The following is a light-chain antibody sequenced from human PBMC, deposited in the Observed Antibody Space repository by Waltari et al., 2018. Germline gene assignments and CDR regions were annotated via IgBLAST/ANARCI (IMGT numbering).Light chain of an antibody. CDR3: CSYAGLGIYV. CDR2: EVT. J-gene: IGLJ1*01. CDR1: CSAVGNYNL. V-gene: IGLV2-23*02. Sequence: QSGLTQPASVSGSPGQSITISCTGTCSAVGNYNLVTWYQQYPGKAPKLIVYEVTRRSSGVSDRFSGSKSGNTASLTIYGLQSEDEADYYCCSYAGLGIYVFGTGTKVTVL.